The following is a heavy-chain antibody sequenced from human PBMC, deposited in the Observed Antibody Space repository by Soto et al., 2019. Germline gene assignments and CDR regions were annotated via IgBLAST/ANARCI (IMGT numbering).Heavy chain of an antibody. CDR1: GLSFGDDA. CDR3: ARDVGTQMDFWSTSGMDV. D-gene: IGHD3-3*01. J-gene: IGHJ6*02. V-gene: IGHV3-30-3*01. CDR2: ITYVGSTK. Sequence: QVHLVESGGGVVQPGRPLRLSCAASGLSFGDDAMHWVRQAPGKGLEWVAVITYVGSTKNYADSVRGRFTISRDDSKRTLYLHMDSLITDDTAVYYCARDVGTQMDFWSTSGMDVWGQGTTVTVSS.